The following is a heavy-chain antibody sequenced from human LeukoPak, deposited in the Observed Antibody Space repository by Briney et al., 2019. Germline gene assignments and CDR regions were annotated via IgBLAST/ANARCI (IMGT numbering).Heavy chain of an antibody. D-gene: IGHD2-15*01. J-gene: IGHJ4*02. V-gene: IGHV1-69*01. CDR2: IVPIIGTA. CDR1: GGTFHSYI. Sequence: SVKVSCKASGGTFHSYIVAWVRQAPGQGLEWMGGIVPIIGTANYAQKFQGRVTITADDSTSTAYYCARDQRPSCLGGICYSGDYWGQGTLVTVTS. CDR3: SGDY.